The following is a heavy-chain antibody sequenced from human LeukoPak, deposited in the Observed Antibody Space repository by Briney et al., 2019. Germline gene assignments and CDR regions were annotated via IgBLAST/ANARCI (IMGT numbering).Heavy chain of an antibody. J-gene: IGHJ3*02. CDR1: GFTFSSYG. CDR3: ARDCGYGGPYAFDI. D-gene: IGHD5-12*01. V-gene: IGHV3-33*01. Sequence: AGGSLRLSCAASGFTFSSYGMHWVRQAPGKGLEWVAVIWYDGSNKYYADSVKGRFTISRDNSKNTLYLQMNSLRAEGTAVYYCARDCGYGGPYAFDIWGQGTMVTVSS. CDR2: IWYDGSNK.